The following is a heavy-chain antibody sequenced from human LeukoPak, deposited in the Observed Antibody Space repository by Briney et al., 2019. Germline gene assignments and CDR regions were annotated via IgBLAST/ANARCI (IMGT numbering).Heavy chain of an antibody. CDR2: IIPILGIA. V-gene: IGHV1-69*04. J-gene: IGHJ3*02. D-gene: IGHD3-10*01. CDR1: GGTFSSYA. CDR3: ARKGKFGLRDAFDI. Sequence: ASVKVSCKASGGTFSSYAISWVRQAPGQGLEWMGRIIPILGIANYAQKFQGRVTITADKSTSTAYMELSSLRSEDTAVYYCARKGKFGLRDAFDIWGQGTMVTVSS.